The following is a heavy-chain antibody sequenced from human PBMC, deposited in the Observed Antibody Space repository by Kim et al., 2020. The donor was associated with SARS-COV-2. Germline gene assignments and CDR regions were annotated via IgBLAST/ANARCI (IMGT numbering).Heavy chain of an antibody. Sequence: ASVKVSCQASGYNFIAYYLHWVRQAPGQGLEWVGWMNPNNGATEYAQKFQGRVTMTGDMSTSTAYMDLTRLRPDDTAIYYCAKDRDYTNGSLRVAFDIWG. CDR2: MNPNNGAT. V-gene: IGHV1-2*02. CDR1: GYNFIAYY. D-gene: IGHD2-8*01. J-gene: IGHJ3*02. CDR3: AKDRDYTNGSLRVAFDI.